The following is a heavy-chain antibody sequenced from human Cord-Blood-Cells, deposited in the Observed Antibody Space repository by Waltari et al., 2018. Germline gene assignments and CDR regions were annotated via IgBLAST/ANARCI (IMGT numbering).Heavy chain of an antibody. CDR2: IYHSGST. J-gene: IGHJ5*02. V-gene: IGHV4-30-2*01. Sequence: QLQLQESGSGLVKPSPTLPLTCAVSGGAISSGGYPWSWTRQPPGKGLEWIGYIYHSGSTYYNPSLKSRVTISVDRSKNQFSLKLSSVTAADTAVYYCARGDENGGKYWFDPWGQGTLVTVSS. CDR3: ARGDENGGKYWFDP. CDR1: GGAISSGGYP. D-gene: IGHD2-15*01.